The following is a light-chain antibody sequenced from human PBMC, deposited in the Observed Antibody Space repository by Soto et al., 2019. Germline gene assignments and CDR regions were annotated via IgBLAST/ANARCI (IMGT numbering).Light chain of an antibody. CDR1: QSVSSY. J-gene: IGKJ1*01. V-gene: IGKV3-20*01. CDR3: QQYDSSPKT. CDR2: DAS. Sequence: DIVLTQSPGPLSLSPGERATLSCRASQSVSSYLAWYQQKPGQAPRLLIYDASNRATGIPARFSGSGSGTDFTLTISRLEPEDFAVYYCQQYDSSPKTFGQGTKVDIK.